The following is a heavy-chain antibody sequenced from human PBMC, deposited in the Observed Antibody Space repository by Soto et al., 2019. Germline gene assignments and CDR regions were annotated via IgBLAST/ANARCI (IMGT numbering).Heavy chain of an antibody. CDR2: INHGGGT. CDR1: GGFLSESY. Sequence: AETLSLTCAVYGGFLSESYWTWIRQPPGKGLEWIGEINHGGGTNYNPSLKNRVTMSVDTSKNQFSLKLSAVTAADKAVYYCDRYSSYLRRFDPWGQGTLVTVSS. D-gene: IGHD2-15*01. J-gene: IGHJ5*02. CDR3: DRYSSYLRRFDP. V-gene: IGHV4-34*01.